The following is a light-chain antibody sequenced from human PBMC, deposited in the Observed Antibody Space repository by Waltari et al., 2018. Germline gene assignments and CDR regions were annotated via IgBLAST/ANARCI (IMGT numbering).Light chain of an antibody. CDR3: HQYGSSPQT. V-gene: IGKV3-20*01. J-gene: IGKJ2*01. CDR2: GSS. Sequence: EIVLTQSPGTLSLSPGERATLSYRASQSVSSSYLAWYQQKPGQAPRLLIYGSSTRATGIPDRFSGSGSGTDFTLTISRLEPEDFAVYYCHQYGSSPQTFGQGTKLEIK. CDR1: QSVSSSY.